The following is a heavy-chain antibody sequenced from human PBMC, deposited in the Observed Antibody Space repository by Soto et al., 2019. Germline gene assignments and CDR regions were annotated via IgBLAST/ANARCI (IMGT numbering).Heavy chain of an antibody. D-gene: IGHD2-2*01. V-gene: IGHV3-21*01. J-gene: IGHJ6*02. CDR3: ARDLSQPIVVVPAATAGYGMDV. CDR2: ISSSSSYI. Sequence: GGSLRLSCAASGFTFSSYSMNWVRQAPGKGLEWVSSISSSSSYIYYADSVKGRFTISRDNDKNSLYLQMNSLRAEDTAVYYCARDLSQPIVVVPAATAGYGMDVWGQGTTVTVSS. CDR1: GFTFSSYS.